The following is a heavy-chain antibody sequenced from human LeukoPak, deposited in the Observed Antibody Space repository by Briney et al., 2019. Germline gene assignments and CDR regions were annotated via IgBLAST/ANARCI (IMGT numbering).Heavy chain of an antibody. CDR2: ISGSDGTI. J-gene: IGHJ4*02. CDR3: AKRSSYSSGYYGDY. Sequence: GGSLRLSCAASGFTFSAYAMSWVRQAPGKGPEWVSAISGSDGTIYYADSVKGRFTVSRDNSKNTLYLQMNSLRAEGSAIYYCAKRSSYSSGYYGDYWGQGTLVTVSS. CDR1: GFTFSAYA. V-gene: IGHV3-23*01. D-gene: IGHD6-19*01.